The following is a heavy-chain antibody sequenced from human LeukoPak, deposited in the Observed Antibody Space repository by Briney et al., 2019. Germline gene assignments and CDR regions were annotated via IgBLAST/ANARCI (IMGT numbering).Heavy chain of an antibody. V-gene: IGHV3-48*03. D-gene: IGHD3-10*01. CDR2: ISSSGSTI. Sequence: GGSLRLSCAASGFTFSSYEMNWVRQAPGKGLEWVSYISSSGSTIYYADSVKGRLTISRDNAKNSLYLQMNSLRAEDTAVYYCARDLYYGSGSYDYWGQGTLVTVSS. CDR1: GFTFSSYE. CDR3: ARDLYYGSGSYDY. J-gene: IGHJ4*02.